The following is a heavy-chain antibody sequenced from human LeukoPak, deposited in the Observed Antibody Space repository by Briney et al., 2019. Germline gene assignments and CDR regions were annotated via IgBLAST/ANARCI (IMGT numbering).Heavy chain of an antibody. CDR1: GYTLTELS. D-gene: IGHD3-10*01. V-gene: IGHV1-24*01. CDR2: FDPEDGET. J-gene: IGHJ6*03. Sequence: GASVKVSCKVSGYTLTELSMHWVRQAPGKGLEWMGGFDPEDGETIYAQKFQGRVTMTEDTSTDTACMELSSLRSEDTAVYYCARGPSITMVRGGQWYYYMDVWGKGTTVTISS. CDR3: ARGPSITMVRGGQWYYYMDV.